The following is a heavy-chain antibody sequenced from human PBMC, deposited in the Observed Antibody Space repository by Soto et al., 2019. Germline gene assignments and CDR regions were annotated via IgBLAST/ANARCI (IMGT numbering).Heavy chain of an antibody. Sequence: SETLSLTCTVSGGSISSYYWSWIRQPPGKGLEWIGYIYYSGSTNYNPSLKSRVTISVDTSKNQFSLKLSSVTAADTAVYYCARRQRVAGTFDFDYWGQGTLVTVSS. CDR3: ARRQRVAGTFDFDY. CDR2: IYYSGST. J-gene: IGHJ4*02. D-gene: IGHD6-19*01. CDR1: GGSISSYY. V-gene: IGHV4-59*08.